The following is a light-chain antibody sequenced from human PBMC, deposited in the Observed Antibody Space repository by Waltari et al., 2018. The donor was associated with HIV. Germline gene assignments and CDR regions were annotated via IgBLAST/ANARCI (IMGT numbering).Light chain of an antibody. CDR1: SPNIGKTY. J-gene: IGLJ2*01. Sequence: QSVLTQPPSVSAAPGQKVTISCPGSSPNIGKTYVTCFQQFPGTAPKLLIHDNNKRRSGIPDRFSGSKSGTSATLGITGLQTGDEADYYCGSWDNTLSAGVFGGGTKLTVL. CDR2: DNN. V-gene: IGLV1-51*01. CDR3: GSWDNTLSAGV.